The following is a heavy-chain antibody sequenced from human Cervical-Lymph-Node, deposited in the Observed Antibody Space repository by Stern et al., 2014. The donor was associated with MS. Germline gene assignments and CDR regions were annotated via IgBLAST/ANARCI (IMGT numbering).Heavy chain of an antibody. Sequence: VQLLESGPGLVKPSQTLSLICAVSGGSMASSTGGYFWSWIRQPPGKGLEWIGFIYYSGNTYYNPSLKRRTTISVDTSKNQVSLRLTSMTAADTAVYYCARVAYCGGDCSAFDSWGQGTLVTVSS. CDR3: ARVAYCGGDCSAFDS. D-gene: IGHD2-21*02. V-gene: IGHV4-31*11. CDR1: GGSMASSTGGYF. J-gene: IGHJ4*02. CDR2: IYYSGNT.